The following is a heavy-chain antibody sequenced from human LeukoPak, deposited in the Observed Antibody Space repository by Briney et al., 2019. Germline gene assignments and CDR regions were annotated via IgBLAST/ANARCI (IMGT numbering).Heavy chain of an antibody. CDR1: GYTFTGYY. V-gene: IGHV1-2*02. CDR2: INPNSGGT. CDR3: ARVSVITIFGVVIRGGAFDI. J-gene: IGHJ3*02. D-gene: IGHD3-3*01. Sequence: ASVKVSCKTSGYTFTGYYMHWVRQAPGQGLEWMGWINPNSGGTNYAQKFQGRVTMTRDTSISTAYMELSRLRSDDTAVYYCARVSVITIFGVVIRGGAFDIWGQGTMVTVSS.